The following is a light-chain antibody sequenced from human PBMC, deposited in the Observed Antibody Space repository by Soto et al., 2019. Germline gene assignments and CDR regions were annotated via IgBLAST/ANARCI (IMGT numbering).Light chain of an antibody. CDR1: QDIDHS. V-gene: IGKV1-27*01. CDR2: SAS. Sequence: DIRMTQSPSSLSASVGDRVTITCRASQDIDHSLAWYQQKPGKVPNLLIYSASTLQSGVPSRFSGSGSGTDFTLTITSLQPEDVATYYCQEHYSGSPVAFGPGTKVDV. CDR3: QEHYSGSPVA. J-gene: IGKJ3*01.